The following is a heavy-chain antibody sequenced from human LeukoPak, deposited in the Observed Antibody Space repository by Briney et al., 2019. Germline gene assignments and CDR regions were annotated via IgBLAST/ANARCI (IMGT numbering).Heavy chain of an antibody. CDR2: ISAYNGNT. Sequence: ASVKVSCKASGYTFTSYSISWVRQAPGQGLEWMGWISAYNGNTNYAQKLQGRVTMTTDTSTSTAYMELRSLRSDDTAVYYCARGRRYYYDQLGDAFDIWGQGTMVTVSS. J-gene: IGHJ3*02. V-gene: IGHV1-18*01. D-gene: IGHD3-22*01. CDR1: GYTFTSYS. CDR3: ARGRRYYYDQLGDAFDI.